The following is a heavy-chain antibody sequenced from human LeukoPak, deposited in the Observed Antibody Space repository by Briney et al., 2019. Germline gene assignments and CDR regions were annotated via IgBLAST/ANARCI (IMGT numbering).Heavy chain of an antibody. CDR2: IYSAGNT. CDR1: GFTVSSNY. CDR3: ARGGTPGYSSGRIDY. J-gene: IGHJ4*02. V-gene: IGHV3-53*04. Sequence: GGSLRLSCVASGFTVSSNYMSWVRQAPGKGLEWVSVIYSAGNTYYADSVKGRFTISRHNSENTLYLHMNSLRVEDTAVYFCARGGTPGYSSGRIDYWGQGTLFTVSS. D-gene: IGHD6-19*01.